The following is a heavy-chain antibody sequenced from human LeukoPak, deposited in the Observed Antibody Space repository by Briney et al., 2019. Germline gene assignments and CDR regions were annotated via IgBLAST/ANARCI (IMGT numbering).Heavy chain of an antibody. CDR1: GYTFTSYD. Sequence: GASVKVSCKASGYTFTSYDINWVRQATGQGLEWMGWMNPNSGNTGYAQKFQGRVTMTRNTSISTAYMELSSLRSEDTAVYYCARGRYCSSTSCYGNGDAFDIWGQGTMVTVSS. V-gene: IGHV1-8*01. J-gene: IGHJ3*02. CDR2: MNPNSGNT. CDR3: ARGRYCSSTSCYGNGDAFDI. D-gene: IGHD2-2*01.